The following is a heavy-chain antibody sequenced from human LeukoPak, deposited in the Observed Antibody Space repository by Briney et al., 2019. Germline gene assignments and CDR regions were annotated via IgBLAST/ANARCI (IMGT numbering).Heavy chain of an antibody. CDR1: GYTLTELS. Sequence: ASVKVSCKVSGYTLTELSMHWVRQPPGKGLEGMGGFDPEDGETIYAQKFQGRVTMTEDTSTDTAYMELSSLRSEDTAVYYCATVFTSIAAAAVSFDYWGQGTLVTVSS. CDR3: ATVFTSIAAAAVSFDY. D-gene: IGHD6-13*01. V-gene: IGHV1-24*01. CDR2: FDPEDGET. J-gene: IGHJ4*02.